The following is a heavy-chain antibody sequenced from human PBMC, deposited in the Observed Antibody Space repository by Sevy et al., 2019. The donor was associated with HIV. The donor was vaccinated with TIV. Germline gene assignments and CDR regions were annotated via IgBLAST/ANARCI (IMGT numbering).Heavy chain of an antibody. D-gene: IGHD3-22*01. V-gene: IGHV1-69*13. CDR3: AREDSSGYNQYYFDY. CDR1: GGTFSSYA. Sequence: ASVKVSCKASGGTFSSYASSWVRQAPGQGLEWMGRIIPIFGTANYAQRFQGRVTITADESTSTAYMELSSLRSEDTAVYYCAREDSSGYNQYYFDYWGQGTLVTVSS. CDR2: IIPIFGTA. J-gene: IGHJ4*02.